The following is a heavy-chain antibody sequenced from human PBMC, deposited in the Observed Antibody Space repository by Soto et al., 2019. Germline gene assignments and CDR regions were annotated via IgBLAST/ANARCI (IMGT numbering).Heavy chain of an antibody. V-gene: IGHV3-53*01. CDR2: LYDVFGS. CDR1: GLTVSGTKY. CDR3: ASWREWEHALDV. Sequence: DVQLVEYGGGLIQPGESLRLSCVAFGLTVSGTKYVAWVRQAPGKGQEWVSALYDVFGSFYADSVKGRFTTSSDRSRSTVYLQMNDLRPDDTAVYYCASWREWEHALDVWGQGTAVIVSP. D-gene: IGHD1-1*01. J-gene: IGHJ3*01.